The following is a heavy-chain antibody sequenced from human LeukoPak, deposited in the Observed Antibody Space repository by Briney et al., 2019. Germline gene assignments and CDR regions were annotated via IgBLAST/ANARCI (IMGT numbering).Heavy chain of an antibody. V-gene: IGHV3-74*01. Sequence: GGSLRLSCAASGFTFSSNWMHWVRQAPGKGLVWVSRISGDGRSTSYADSVKGRFTISRDNAKNTLYLQMNSLRAEDTAVCYCARAPWELDDWGQGTLVTVSS. CDR3: ARAPWELDD. D-gene: IGHD1-26*01. J-gene: IGHJ4*02. CDR2: ISGDGRST. CDR1: GFTFSSNW.